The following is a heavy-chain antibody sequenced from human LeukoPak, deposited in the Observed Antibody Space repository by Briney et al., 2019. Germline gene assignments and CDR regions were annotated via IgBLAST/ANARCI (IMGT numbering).Heavy chain of an antibody. CDR3: ARTRESGYPSYWYFDL. V-gene: IGHV4-59*08. CDR2: IYYSGST. D-gene: IGHD3-3*01. J-gene: IGHJ2*01. CDR1: GASISSYN. Sequence: PSETLSLTCTVSGASISSYNGGWIRKPPGKGLGGFGYIYYSGSTNYNPSLKSRVTISVDTSKNQFSLKLSSVTAADTAVYYCARTRESGYPSYWYFDLWGRGTLVTVSS.